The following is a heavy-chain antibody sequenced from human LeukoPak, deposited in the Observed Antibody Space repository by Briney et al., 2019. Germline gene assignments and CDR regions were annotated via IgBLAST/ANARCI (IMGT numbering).Heavy chain of an antibody. Sequence: SETLSLTCAVYGGSFSGYYWSWIRQPPGKGLEWIGEINHSGSANYNPSLKSRVTISVDTSKNQFSLKLSSVTAADTAVYYCARHLQLWSPFDYWGQGSLVTVSS. J-gene: IGHJ4*02. CDR1: GGSFSGYY. CDR3: ARHLQLWSPFDY. CDR2: INHSGSA. V-gene: IGHV4-34*01. D-gene: IGHD5-18*01.